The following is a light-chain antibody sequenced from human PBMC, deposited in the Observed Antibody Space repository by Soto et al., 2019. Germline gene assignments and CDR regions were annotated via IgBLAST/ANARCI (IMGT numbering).Light chain of an antibody. CDR2: GAA. Sequence: EIVLTQSPGTLSLSPGQRVSLSCRASQSVSSTYLAWYQQKPGQAPRLLIYGAAYRATGIPDRFSGSGSGTDCTLTISRLEPEDFAVYYCQHYGSSPPYTFGQGTKLAIK. J-gene: IGKJ2*01. CDR1: QSVSSTY. CDR3: QHYGSSPPYT. V-gene: IGKV3-20*01.